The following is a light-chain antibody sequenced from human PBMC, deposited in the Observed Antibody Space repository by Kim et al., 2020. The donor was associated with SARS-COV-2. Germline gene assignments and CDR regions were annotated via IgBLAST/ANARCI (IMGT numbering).Light chain of an antibody. Sequence: DIQLTQSPSSLSASVGVRVTITCRASQGISSYISWYQQRPGKAPKLLIYAASSLQTGVPSRFSGSGSGTDCTLTISSLQPEDFATYFCKQSYSLPWTFGQGTKVDIK. V-gene: IGKV1-39*01. J-gene: IGKJ1*01. CDR3: KQSYSLPWT. CDR2: AAS. CDR1: QGISSY.